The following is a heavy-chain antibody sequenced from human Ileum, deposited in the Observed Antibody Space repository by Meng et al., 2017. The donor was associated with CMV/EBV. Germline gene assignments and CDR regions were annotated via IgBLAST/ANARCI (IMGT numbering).Heavy chain of an antibody. V-gene: IGHV3-11*01. CDR2: VDSRATTV. CDR3: ARGHWQLEY. CDR1: GFIFSDSY. Sequence: RRSCTASGFIFSDSYMAWIRQAPGQALEWVSYVDSRATTVYYADSVKGRFTISRDNAKKSLFLQMDSLGADDTAMYYCARGHWQLEYWGQGALVTVSS. D-gene: IGHD1-1*01. J-gene: IGHJ4*02.